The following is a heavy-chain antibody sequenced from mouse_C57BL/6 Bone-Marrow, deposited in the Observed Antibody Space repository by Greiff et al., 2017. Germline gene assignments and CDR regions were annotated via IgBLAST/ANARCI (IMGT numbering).Heavy chain of an antibody. J-gene: IGHJ3*01. Sequence: VQLKQSGGDLVKPGGSLKLSCAASGFTFSSYGMSWVRQTPDQRLEWVATISSGGSYTYYPDSVKGRFTISRDNAKNTLYLQMSSLKSEDTAMYYCASPLYRNEQGFAYWGQGTLVTVSA. CDR2: ISSGGSYT. CDR3: ASPLYRNEQGFAY. V-gene: IGHV5-6*01. D-gene: IGHD2-14*01. CDR1: GFTFSSYG.